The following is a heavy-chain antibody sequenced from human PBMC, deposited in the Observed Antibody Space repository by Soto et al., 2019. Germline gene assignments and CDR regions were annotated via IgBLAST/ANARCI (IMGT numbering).Heavy chain of an antibody. V-gene: IGHV3-23*01. Sequence: GGSLILSCAASGFTFSSYAMSWVRQAPGKGLEWVSAISGSGGSTYYADSVKGRFTISRDNSKNTLYLQMNSLRAEDTAVYYCAKDPTFLITVTTYYFDYWGQGNLVTVSS. CDR3: AKDPTFLITVTTYYFDY. J-gene: IGHJ4*02. CDR1: GFTFSSYA. CDR2: ISGSGGST. D-gene: IGHD4-17*01.